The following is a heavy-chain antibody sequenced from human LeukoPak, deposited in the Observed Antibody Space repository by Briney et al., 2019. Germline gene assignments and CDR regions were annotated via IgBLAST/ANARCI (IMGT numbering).Heavy chain of an antibody. CDR3: ARGEGVLRYFDWLSRGSHTGYMDV. CDR1: GGTFSSYA. D-gene: IGHD3-9*01. J-gene: IGHJ6*03. CDR2: IIPIFGTA. V-gene: IGHV1-69*06. Sequence: SVKVSCKASGGTFSSYAISWVRQAPGQGLEWMGGIIPIFGTANYAQKFQGRVTITADKSTSTAYMELSSLRSEDTAVYYCARGEGVLRYFDWLSRGSHTGYMDVWGKGTTVTVSS.